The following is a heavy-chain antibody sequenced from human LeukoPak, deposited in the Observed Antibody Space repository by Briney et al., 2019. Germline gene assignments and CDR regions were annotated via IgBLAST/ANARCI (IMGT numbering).Heavy chain of an antibody. CDR1: GASISRYY. CDR3: ARAWLETECNFDY. D-gene: IGHD6-19*01. Sequence: SKTLSLTCTVSGASISRYYWSWIRQPPGKGLEWIGYIYYSGTTNYNPSLKSRVSISVDTSKNQFSLNLTSVTAADTAVYYCARAWLETECNFDYWGQGTLVTVSS. J-gene: IGHJ4*02. CDR2: IYYSGTT. V-gene: IGHV4-59*01.